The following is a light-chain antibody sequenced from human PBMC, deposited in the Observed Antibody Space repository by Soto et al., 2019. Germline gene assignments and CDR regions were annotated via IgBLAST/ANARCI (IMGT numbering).Light chain of an antibody. CDR3: GTWDSSLSAGGNVV. CDR2: DNN. CDR1: SSNIGNNY. V-gene: IGLV1-51*01. Sequence: QSVLTQPPSVSAAPGQKVTISCSGSSSNIGNNYVSWYQQLPGTAPKLLIYDNNKRPSGIPDRFSGSKSGTSATLGITGLQTGDEADYYGGTWDSSLSAGGNVVFGGGTKLTVL. J-gene: IGLJ2*01.